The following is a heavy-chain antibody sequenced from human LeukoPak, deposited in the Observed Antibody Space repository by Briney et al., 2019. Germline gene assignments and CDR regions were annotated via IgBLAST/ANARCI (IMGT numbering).Heavy chain of an antibody. Sequence: GGSLRLSCAASGFTFNTYTMNRVRQAPGKGLEWVSSISSGTSYIYYADSVKGRFTISRDNAKNSLYLQMNSLRAEDTAVYYCAKSQRGYYPRRTYYYYMDVWGKGTTVTVSS. CDR3: AKSQRGYYPRRTYYYYMDV. J-gene: IGHJ6*03. CDR2: ISSGTSYI. D-gene: IGHD1-26*01. CDR1: GFTFNTYT. V-gene: IGHV3-21*04.